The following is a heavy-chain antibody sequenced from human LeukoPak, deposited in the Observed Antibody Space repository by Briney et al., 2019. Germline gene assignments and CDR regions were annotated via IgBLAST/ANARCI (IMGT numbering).Heavy chain of an antibody. V-gene: IGHV3-30*18. CDR1: GFTFSSYG. Sequence: GGSLRLSCAASGFTFSSYGMHWVRQAPGKGLEWVAVISYDGSNKYYADSVKGRFTIPRDNSKNTLYLQMNSLRAEDTAVYYCAKELYGDNGGYWGQGTLVTVSS. CDR2: ISYDGSNK. D-gene: IGHD4-17*01. CDR3: AKELYGDNGGY. J-gene: IGHJ4*02.